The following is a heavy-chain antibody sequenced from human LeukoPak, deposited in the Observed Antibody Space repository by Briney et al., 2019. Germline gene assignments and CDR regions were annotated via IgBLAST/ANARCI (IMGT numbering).Heavy chain of an antibody. V-gene: IGHV3-30*02. Sequence: QSGGSLRLSCAASGFTFSSYGMHWVRQAPGKGLEWVAFIRYDGSNKYYADSVKGRFTISRDNSKNTLYLQMNSLRAEDTAVYYCAKPLLVVVRGSSFDYFDYWGQGTLVTVSS. CDR3: AKPLLVVVRGSSFDYFDY. CDR1: GFTFSSYG. J-gene: IGHJ4*02. CDR2: IRYDGSNK. D-gene: IGHD2-2*01.